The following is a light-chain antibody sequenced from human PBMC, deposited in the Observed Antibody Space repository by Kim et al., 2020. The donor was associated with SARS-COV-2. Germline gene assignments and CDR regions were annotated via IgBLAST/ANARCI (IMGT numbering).Light chain of an antibody. J-gene: IGKJ2*03. V-gene: IGKV3-20*01. CDR3: QQYGNSPPYS. CDR1: QSIADNY. Sequence: ETVLTQSPGTLSLSPGERATLSCRASQSIADNYLAWYQQKPGQAPRLLIYAASSRATGIPDRFSGSGSGTDFILTISSLEPEDFAVYYCQQYGNSPPYSFGQGTKLEIK. CDR2: AAS.